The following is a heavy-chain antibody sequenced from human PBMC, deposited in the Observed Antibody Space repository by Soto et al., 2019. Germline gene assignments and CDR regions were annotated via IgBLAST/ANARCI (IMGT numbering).Heavy chain of an antibody. D-gene: IGHD4-17*01. V-gene: IGHV4-34*01. Sequence: QVQLQQWGAGLLKPSETLSLTCAVYGGSFSGYYWSWIRQPPGKGLEWIGEINHSGSTNYNPSLKSRVTISVDPSKNQFSLKLSSVTAADTAVYYCASGGVTTGSRWGQGTLVTVSS. CDR3: ASGGVTTGSR. J-gene: IGHJ4*02. CDR1: GGSFSGYY. CDR2: INHSGST.